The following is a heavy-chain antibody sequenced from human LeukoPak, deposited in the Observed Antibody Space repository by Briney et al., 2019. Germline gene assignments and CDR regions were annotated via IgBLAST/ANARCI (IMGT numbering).Heavy chain of an antibody. CDR1: GGSISSYY. Sequence: NSSETLSLTCTVSGGSISSYYWSWIRRPPGKGLEWIGYIYYSGSTNYNPSLKSRVTISVDTSKNQFSLKLSSVTAADTAVYYCARETRLPRYYYYYMDVWGKGTTVTVSS. D-gene: IGHD5/OR15-5a*01. CDR3: ARETRLPRYYYYYMDV. J-gene: IGHJ6*03. V-gene: IGHV4-59*01. CDR2: IYYSGST.